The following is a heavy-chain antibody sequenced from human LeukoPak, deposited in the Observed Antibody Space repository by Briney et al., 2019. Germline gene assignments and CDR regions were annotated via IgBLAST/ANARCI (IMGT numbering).Heavy chain of an antibody. J-gene: IGHJ4*02. V-gene: IGHV3-23*01. CDR2: ISGSGGST. Sequence: GGSLRLSCAASGFTFSSYGMSWVRQAPGKGLEWVSAISGSGGSTYYADSVKGRFTISRDNSKSTLYLQMNSLRAEDTAVYYCAKSTYYYDSSGYYLGYWGQGTLVTVSS. CDR1: GFTFSSYG. D-gene: IGHD3-22*01. CDR3: AKSTYYYDSSGYYLGY.